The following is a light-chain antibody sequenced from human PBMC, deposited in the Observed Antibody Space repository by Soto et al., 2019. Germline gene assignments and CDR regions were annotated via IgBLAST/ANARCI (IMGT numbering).Light chain of an antibody. CDR2: DAS. Sequence: EIVLTQSPATLSLSPGDRATLSCRASQSVSRSLTWYQQKPGQAPRLLIYDASTRATGIPPRFSGRGSGTDFTLTISSLEPEDFAVYYCQQRSNSVGGGTKVEIK. J-gene: IGKJ4*01. V-gene: IGKV3-11*01. CDR1: QSVSRS. CDR3: QQRSNS.